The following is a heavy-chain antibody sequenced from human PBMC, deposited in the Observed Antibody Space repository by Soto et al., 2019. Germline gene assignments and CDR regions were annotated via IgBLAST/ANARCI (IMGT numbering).Heavy chain of an antibody. Sequence: PSQTLSLTCVISGDSVSSNSAAWNWIRQSPSRGLEWLGRTYYRSKWKSDYAVAVKSRIIIKTDTSKNQFSLQLNSVTLEDTAMYYCARGFSQLEDFDSWGQGTLVTVSS. CDR1: GDSVSSNSAA. J-gene: IGHJ4*02. D-gene: IGHD1-1*01. CDR3: ARGFSQLEDFDS. V-gene: IGHV6-1*01. CDR2: TYYRSKWKS.